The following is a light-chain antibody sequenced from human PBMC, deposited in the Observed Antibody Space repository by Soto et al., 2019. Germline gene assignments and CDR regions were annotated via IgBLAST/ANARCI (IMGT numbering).Light chain of an antibody. CDR3: TSYVTNNVVI. CDR1: RDDVGGYNY. Sequence: QSALTQPPSASGSPGQAVTISCTGTRDDVGGYNYVSWYQHHPGKAPKLIVYEVYKRPSGVPARFSGSKSGNTASLTVSGLLADDEAVYYYTSYVTNNVVIFGGGTKLTVL. J-gene: IGLJ2*01. CDR2: EVY. V-gene: IGLV2-8*01.